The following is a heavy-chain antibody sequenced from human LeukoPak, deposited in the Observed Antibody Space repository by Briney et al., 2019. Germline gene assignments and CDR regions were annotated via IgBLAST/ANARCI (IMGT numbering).Heavy chain of an antibody. Sequence: QTGGSLRLSCTASGFTFGDYAMSWVRQAPGKGLEWVGLIRSKAYGGATEHAASAKGRFTISRDDSKNIAYLEMNSLKTEDTAVYYCTRFDYHDYKRDYWGQGTLVTVSS. J-gene: IGHJ4*02. CDR1: GFTFGDYA. V-gene: IGHV3-49*04. CDR2: IRSKAYGGAT. D-gene: IGHD4-17*01. CDR3: TRFDYHDYKRDY.